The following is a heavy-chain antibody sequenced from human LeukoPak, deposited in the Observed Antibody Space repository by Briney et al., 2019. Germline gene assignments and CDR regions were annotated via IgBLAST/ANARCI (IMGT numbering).Heavy chain of an antibody. D-gene: IGHD6-6*01. CDR3: ARARWQLVPYFDS. CDR1: GYTFTNYD. J-gene: IGHJ4*02. V-gene: IGHV1-2*02. Sequence: ASGKVSGKAAGYTFTNYDMHGVRQAPRQGLEGMGWINPNSGGTNFAQKFQGRVAITRDTSISTAYMEMGSLRSDDTAVYYCARARWQLVPYFDSWGQGTLVTVSS. CDR2: INPNSGGT.